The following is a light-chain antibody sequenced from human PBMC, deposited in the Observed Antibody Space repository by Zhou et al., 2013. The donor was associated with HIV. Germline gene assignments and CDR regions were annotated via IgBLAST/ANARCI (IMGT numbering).Light chain of an antibody. Sequence: DIQMTQSPSSLSASVGDRVTITCRASQGIRNDLGWYQQKPGKAPKLLIYKASSLESGVPSRFSGSGSGTEFTLTISSLQPDDFATYYCQHYNSYSYTFGQGTKLEIK. CDR2: KAS. V-gene: IGKV1-5*03. J-gene: IGKJ2*01. CDR3: QHYNSYSYT. CDR1: QGIRND.